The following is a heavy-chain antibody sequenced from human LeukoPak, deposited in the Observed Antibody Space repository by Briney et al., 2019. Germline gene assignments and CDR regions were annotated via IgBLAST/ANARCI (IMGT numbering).Heavy chain of an antibody. V-gene: IGHV5-51*01. CDR2: IYPGDSET. Sequence: KPGESLQISCKGSGYIFTTYRIGWVRQMPGKGLEWMGIIYPGDSETTYGPSFQGLVTISADKSINTAYLQWSSLKASDTAIYYCARAMYGSNIYYVFDFWGQGTLVTVSS. CDR3: ARAMYGSNIYYVFDF. CDR1: GYIFTTYR. D-gene: IGHD3-10*01. J-gene: IGHJ4*02.